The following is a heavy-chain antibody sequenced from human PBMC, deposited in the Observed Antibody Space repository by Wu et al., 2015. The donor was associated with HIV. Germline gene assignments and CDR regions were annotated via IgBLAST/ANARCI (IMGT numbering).Heavy chain of an antibody. J-gene: IGHJ4*02. Sequence: QVQLVQSGAEVKKPGASVKVSCKASGYIFTGYYIHWVRQAPGQGLEWMGWINPNSGNTGYRQRFQGRVTMTRDNSITTAYMELRGLRSEDTAIYYCAVLYDVQGDKAILDHWGQGTVVTVSS. CDR3: AVLYDVQGDKAILDH. CDR2: INPNSGNT. D-gene: IGHD3-16*01. V-gene: IGHV1-8*02. CDR1: GYIFTGYY.